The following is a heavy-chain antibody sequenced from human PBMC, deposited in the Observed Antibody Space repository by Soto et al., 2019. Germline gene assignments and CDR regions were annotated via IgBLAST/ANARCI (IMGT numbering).Heavy chain of an antibody. CDR3: AREPEDGVPGDY. CDR1: GYSFTSHT. CDR2: IVAGNGHI. J-gene: IGHJ4*02. D-gene: IGHD2-8*01. V-gene: IGHV1-3*01. Sequence: QVQLVQSGAEVKEPGASVIVSCRASGYSFTSHTLHWARQAPGQSLEWMGWIVAGNGHIRYGQQFHGRVTFTKDTSATTAYMELRSLTSDDTAIYYCAREPEDGVPGDYWGQGTLVDVSS.